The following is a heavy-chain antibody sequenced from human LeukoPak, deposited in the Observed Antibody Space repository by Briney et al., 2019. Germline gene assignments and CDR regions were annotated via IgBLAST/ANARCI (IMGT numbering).Heavy chain of an antibody. CDR3: ARVSGRGSGWYEFLNYYYYGMDV. CDR1: GYTFTSYD. J-gene: IGHJ6*02. Sequence: ASVKVSCKASGYTFTSYDINWVRQATGQGLEWMGWMNPNSGNTGYAQKFQGRVTMTRNTSISTAYMELSSLRSEDTAVYYCARVSGRGSGWYEFLNYYYYGMDVWGQGTTVTVSS. V-gene: IGHV1-8*01. CDR2: MNPNSGNT. D-gene: IGHD6-19*01.